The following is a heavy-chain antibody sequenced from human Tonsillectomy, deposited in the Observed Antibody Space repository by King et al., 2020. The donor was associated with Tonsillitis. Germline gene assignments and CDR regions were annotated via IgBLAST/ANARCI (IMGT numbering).Heavy chain of an antibody. CDR2: IIPPFGTA. Sequence: VQLVESGAEVKKPGSSVKVSCKASGGSFSSYAISWVRQAPGQGLEWMGGIIPPFGTANYAQKFQGRVTITADESTGTAYMELSSLRSEDTAVYYCARAHSSGYWAYNYYMDVWGKGTTVTVSS. CDR1: GGSFSSYA. D-gene: IGHD3-22*01. V-gene: IGHV1-69*01. J-gene: IGHJ6*03. CDR3: ARAHSSGYWAYNYYMDV.